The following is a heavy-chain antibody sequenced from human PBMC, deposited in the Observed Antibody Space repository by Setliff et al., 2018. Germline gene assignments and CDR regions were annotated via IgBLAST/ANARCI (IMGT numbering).Heavy chain of an antibody. CDR3: ARDQAGVYDY. J-gene: IGHJ4*02. V-gene: IGHV3-11*06. Sequence: GESLKISCAASGFKFSDYFMSWIRQAPGKGLEWLSHISDSSRTHTAYADSVRGRFTISRDNAKNSVYLQMNSLRAEDTAVYYCARDQAGVYDYWGQGTLVTVSS. CDR1: GFKFSDYF. D-gene: IGHD3-10*01. CDR2: ISDSSRTHT.